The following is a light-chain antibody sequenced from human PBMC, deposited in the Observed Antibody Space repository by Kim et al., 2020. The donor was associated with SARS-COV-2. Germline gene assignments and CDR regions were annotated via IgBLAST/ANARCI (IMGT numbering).Light chain of an antibody. CDR1: NIGSKY. V-gene: IGLV3-21*03. CDR3: QVWDSSTDHMV. Sequence: SSELTQPPSVSVAPGKTANITCGGNNIGSKYVYWYQQKPGQAPIMVVYDDTNRPSGIPERLSGSNSGNTATLSISRVEAGDEADYYCQVWDSSTDHMVFGGGTQLTVL. CDR2: DDT. J-gene: IGLJ2*01.